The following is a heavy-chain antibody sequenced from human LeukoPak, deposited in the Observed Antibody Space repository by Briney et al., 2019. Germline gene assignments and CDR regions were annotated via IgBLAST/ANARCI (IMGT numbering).Heavy chain of an antibody. D-gene: IGHD6-13*01. CDR1: GFTFHDYA. J-gene: IGHJ4*02. CDR3: ARGAGVVDY. CDR2: ISSSSSYI. V-gene: IGHV3-21*01. Sequence: PGGSLRLSCAASGFTFHDYAMHWVRQAPGKGLEWVSSISSSSSYIYYADSVKGRFTISRDNAKNSLYLQMNSLGAEDTAVYYCARGAGVVDYWGQGTLVTVSS.